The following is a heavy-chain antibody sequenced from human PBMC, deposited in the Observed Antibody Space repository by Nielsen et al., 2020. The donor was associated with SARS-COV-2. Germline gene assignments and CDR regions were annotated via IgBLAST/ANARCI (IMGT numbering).Heavy chain of an antibody. V-gene: IGHV3-9*01. CDR1: GFTFDDYA. D-gene: IGHD1-14*01. J-gene: IGHJ4*02. Sequence: SLKISCAAFGFTFDDYAMHWVRQVPGKGLEWVSGISWNSGSIGYAESVKGRFTIFRDKFQNTMSLQMTRLRAEDTGIYYCVTMTAATEAFDYWGQGAQVSVSS. CDR3: VTMTAATEAFDY. CDR2: ISWNSGSI.